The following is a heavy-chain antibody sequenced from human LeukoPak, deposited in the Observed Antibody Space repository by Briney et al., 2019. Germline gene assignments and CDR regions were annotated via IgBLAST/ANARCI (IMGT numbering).Heavy chain of an antibody. Sequence: QAGGSRRLSCAASGFTFSSYGMHWDRQAPGKGLEWVAVIWYDGSNKYYADSVKGRFTISRDNAKNSLYLQMNSLRAEDTAVYYCARAIVDYWGQGTLVSVSS. D-gene: IGHD2-21*01. CDR3: ARAIVDY. CDR2: IWYDGSNK. J-gene: IGHJ4*02. V-gene: IGHV3-33*01. CDR1: GFTFSSYG.